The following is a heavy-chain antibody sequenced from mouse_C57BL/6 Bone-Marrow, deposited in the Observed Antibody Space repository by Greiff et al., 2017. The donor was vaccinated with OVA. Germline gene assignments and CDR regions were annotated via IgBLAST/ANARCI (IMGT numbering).Heavy chain of an antibody. D-gene: IGHD2-1*01. J-gene: IGHJ2*01. CDR1: GYTFTDYN. CDR2: INPNNGGT. CDR3: ARNYGNSADY. Sequence: EVQLQQSGPELVKPGASVKIPCKASGYTFTDYNIDWVKQSHGKSLEWIGDINPNNGGTIYNQKFKGKATLTVDKSSSTAYMELRSLTSEDTAVYYCARNYGNSADYWGQGTTLTVSS. V-gene: IGHV1-18*01.